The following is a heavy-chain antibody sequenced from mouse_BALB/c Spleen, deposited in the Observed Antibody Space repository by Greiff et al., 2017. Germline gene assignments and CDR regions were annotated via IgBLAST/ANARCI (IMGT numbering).Heavy chain of an antibody. CDR2: IYPGDGDT. CDR3: ARRGGNYDAMDD. J-gene: IGHJ4*01. Sequence: QVQLKQSGAELARPGASVKLSCKASGYTFTSYWMQWVKQRPGQGLEWLGAIYPGDGDTRYTQKFKGKATLTADKSSSTAYMQLSSLASEDAAVYYCARRGGNYDAMDDGGQGTSVTVSA. V-gene: IGHV1-87*01. CDR1: GYTFTSYW. D-gene: IGHD2-1*01.